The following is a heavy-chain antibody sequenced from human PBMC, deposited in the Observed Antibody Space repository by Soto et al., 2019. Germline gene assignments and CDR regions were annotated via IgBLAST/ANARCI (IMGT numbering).Heavy chain of an antibody. V-gene: IGHV1-2*04. CDR1: GHTFTSYG. J-gene: IGHJ6*02. Sequence: ASVKVSCKASGHTFTSYGISWVRQAPGQGLGWLGRINPKSGGTSTAQKFQGWVTMTTDTSISTASMELTRLTSDDTAIYYCARGDSTDCSNGVCSFFYNHDMDVWGQGTTVTVSS. CDR2: INPKSGGT. D-gene: IGHD2-8*01. CDR3: ARGDSTDCSNGVCSFFYNHDMDV.